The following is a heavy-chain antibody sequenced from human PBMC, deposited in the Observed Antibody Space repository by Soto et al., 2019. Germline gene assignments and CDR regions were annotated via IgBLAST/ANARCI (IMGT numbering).Heavy chain of an antibody. Sequence: SETLSLTCTVSGGSISSYYWSWIRQPPGKGLEWIGYIYYSGSTNYNPSLKSRVTISVDTSKNQFSLKLSSVTAADTAVYYCTGAKERIGDFDYWGQGTLVTVSS. V-gene: IGHV4-59*08. J-gene: IGHJ4*02. CDR2: IYYSGST. D-gene: IGHD7-27*01. CDR1: GGSISSYY. CDR3: TGAKERIGDFDY.